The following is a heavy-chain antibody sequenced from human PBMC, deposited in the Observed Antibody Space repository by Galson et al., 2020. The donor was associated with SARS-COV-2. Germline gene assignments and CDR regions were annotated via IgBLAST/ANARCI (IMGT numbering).Heavy chain of an antibody. J-gene: IGHJ3*01. CDR3: ARMMFDVSGSTGPDAFDV. V-gene: IGHV2-70*04. CDR1: GFSLATNGMR. CDR2: IDWDDDK. Sequence: SGPTLVKPTQTLTLTCTFSGFSLATNGMRVSWIRQPPGKAPEWLARIDWDDDKFYSTSLKTRLTISKDTSKNQVVLTMTNMDPVDTATYYFARMMFDVSGSTGPDAFDVWGQGTMVIFSS. D-gene: IGHD3-10*01.